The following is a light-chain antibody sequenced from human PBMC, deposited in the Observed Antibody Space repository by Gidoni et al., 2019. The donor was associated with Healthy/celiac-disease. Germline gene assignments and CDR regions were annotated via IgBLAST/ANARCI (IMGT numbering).Light chain of an antibody. CDR3: QQYNNWPPWT. J-gene: IGKJ1*01. CDR1: QSVSSN. Sequence: EIVMTQSPATLSVSPGERATLSCRASQSVSSNLAWYQQKPGQAPRLLIYGASTRATGIPARFSGSGSGTEFTPTISSLQSEDFAVYYCQQYNNWPPWTFGQXTKVEIK. CDR2: GAS. V-gene: IGKV3-15*01.